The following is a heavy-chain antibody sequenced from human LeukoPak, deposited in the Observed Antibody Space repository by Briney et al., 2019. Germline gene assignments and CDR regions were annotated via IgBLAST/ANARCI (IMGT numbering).Heavy chain of an antibody. CDR2: ISGSGGST. Sequence: PGGSLRLSCAASGFTFSSYAMSWVRQAPGKGLEWVSAISGSGGSTYYADSVKGRFTISRDNSKNTLYLQMNSLRAEDTAVYYCAKVPARLVTQLVDYWGQGTLVTVSS. J-gene: IGHJ4*02. CDR1: GFTFSSYA. V-gene: IGHV3-23*01. D-gene: IGHD4-23*01. CDR3: AKVPARLVTQLVDY.